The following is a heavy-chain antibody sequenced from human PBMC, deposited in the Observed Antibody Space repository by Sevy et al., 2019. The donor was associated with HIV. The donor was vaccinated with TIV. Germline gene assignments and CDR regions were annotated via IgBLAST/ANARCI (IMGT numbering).Heavy chain of an antibody. V-gene: IGHV3-9*01. CDR3: VKDKTPMEYYYYMDV. J-gene: IGHJ6*03. Sequence: GGSLRLSCAVSGFSFDDYVMHWVRQAPGRDLEWVSGISWNSESIGYADSVKGRFTISRDNAKKSLYLQMSSLREEDTALYFCVKDKTPMEYYYYMDVWGKGTTVTVS. CDR1: GFSFDDYV. D-gene: IGHD5-18*01. CDR2: ISWNSESI.